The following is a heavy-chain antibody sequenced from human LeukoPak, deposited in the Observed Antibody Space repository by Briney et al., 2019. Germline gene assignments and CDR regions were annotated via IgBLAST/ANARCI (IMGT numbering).Heavy chain of an antibody. CDR1: GGSISSYY. CDR3: ARTSGYYYDSSDYWYFDL. D-gene: IGHD3-22*01. Sequence: SETLSLTCTVSGGSISSYYWSWIRQPAGKGLEWIGRIYTSGSTNYNPSLKSRVTMSVDTSKNQFSLKLSSVTAADTAVYYCARTSGYYYDSSDYWYFDLWGRGTLVTVSS. CDR2: IYTSGST. J-gene: IGHJ2*01. V-gene: IGHV4-4*07.